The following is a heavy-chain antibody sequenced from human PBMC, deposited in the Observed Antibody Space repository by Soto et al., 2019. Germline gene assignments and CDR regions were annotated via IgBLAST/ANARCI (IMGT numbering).Heavy chain of an antibody. V-gene: IGHV1-69*01. CDR3: ARDGSGYRSRASPMDG. D-gene: IGHD3-22*01. J-gene: IGHJ6*02. Sequence: QVQLVQSGAEVKKPGSSVKVSCKASGDTFSSYAISWVRQAPGQGLEWMGGIIPIFGTANYAQKFQGRVTSTADESTMTAYMELSSLRSEDTAVYYCARDGSGYRSRASPMDGWGQGTTVTVSS. CDR2: IIPIFGTA. CDR1: GDTFSSYA.